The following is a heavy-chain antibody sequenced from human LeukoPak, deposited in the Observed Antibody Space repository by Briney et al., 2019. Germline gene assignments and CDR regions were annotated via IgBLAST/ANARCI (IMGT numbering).Heavy chain of an antibody. CDR1: GYTFTSYG. J-gene: IGHJ4*02. V-gene: IGHV1-18*01. D-gene: IGHD5-18*01. CDR3: ARNGLDTAMVYFDY. CDR2: ISAFSGNT. Sequence: ASVTVSCKASGYTFTSYGISWVRQAPGQGLEWMGWISAFSGNTNYAQNLQGRVTMTTDTSTSPAYMELRSLRSDDTAVYYCARNGLDTAMVYFDYWGQGTLVTVSS.